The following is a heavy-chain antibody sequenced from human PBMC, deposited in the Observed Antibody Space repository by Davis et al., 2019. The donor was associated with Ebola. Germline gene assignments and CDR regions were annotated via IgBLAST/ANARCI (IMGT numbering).Heavy chain of an antibody. CDR2: INSDGSST. J-gene: IGHJ4*02. Sequence: GESLKISCAASGFTFSSYWTHWVRQAPGKGLVWVSRINSDGSSTSYADSVKGRFTISRDNAKNTLYLQMNSLRAEDTAVYYCASGGDFWSGYYDYWGQGTLVTVSS. CDR3: ASGGDFWSGYYDY. V-gene: IGHV3-74*01. CDR1: GFTFSSYW. D-gene: IGHD3-3*01.